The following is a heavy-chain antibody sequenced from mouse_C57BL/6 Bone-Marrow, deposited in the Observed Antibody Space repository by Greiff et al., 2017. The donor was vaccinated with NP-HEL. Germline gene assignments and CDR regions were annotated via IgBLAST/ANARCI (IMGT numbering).Heavy chain of an antibody. J-gene: IGHJ3*01. CDR1: GYTFTSYG. Sequence: QVQLQQSGAELARPGASVKLSCKASGYTFTSYGISWVKQRTGQGLEWIGEIYPRSGNTYYNEKFKGKATLTADKSSSTAYMGLRSLTSEDSAVYFCARDLFAYWGQGTLVTVSA. CDR2: IYPRSGNT. V-gene: IGHV1-81*01. CDR3: ARDLFAY.